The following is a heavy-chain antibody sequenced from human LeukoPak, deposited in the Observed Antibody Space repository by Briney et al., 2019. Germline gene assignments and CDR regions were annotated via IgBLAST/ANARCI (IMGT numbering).Heavy chain of an antibody. Sequence: QPGGSLRLSCSASGFTFTNYGMSWVRQAPGKGLEWVSAISGSGGSTYYADSVKGRFTISRDNSKNTLYLQMNSLRAEDTAVYYCAKDPPGIVVGGFDIWGQGTMVTVSS. CDR2: ISGSGGST. CDR1: GFTFTNYG. D-gene: IGHD3-22*01. J-gene: IGHJ3*02. CDR3: AKDPPGIVVGGFDI. V-gene: IGHV3-23*01.